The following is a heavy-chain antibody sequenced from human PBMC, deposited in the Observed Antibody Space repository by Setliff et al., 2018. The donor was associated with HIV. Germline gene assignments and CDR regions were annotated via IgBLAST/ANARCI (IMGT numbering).Heavy chain of an antibody. J-gene: IGHJ4*02. CDR1: GDSISNYF. CDR2: INTRGNT. V-gene: IGHV4-4*07. Sequence: ASETLSLTCSVSGDSISNYFWTWIRQPAGKGLEWIGRINTRGNTNYNPSLKSRVTISVDTSKNHVSLKLTSVTAADTAVYYCAREGLGLFDYWGQGTLVTVSS. CDR3: AREGLGLFDY. D-gene: IGHD1-26*01.